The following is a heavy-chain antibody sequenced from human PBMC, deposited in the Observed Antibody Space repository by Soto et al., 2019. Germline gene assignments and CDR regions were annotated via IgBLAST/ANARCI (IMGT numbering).Heavy chain of an antibody. CDR1: GYTFTSYG. J-gene: IGHJ4*02. V-gene: IGHV1-18*01. D-gene: IGHD2-15*01. CDR3: ARDVGVLGYCSGGSCYISDY. CDR2: ISAYNGNT. Sequence: GASVKVSCKASGYTFTSYGISWVRQAPGQGLEWMGWISAYNGNTNYAQKLQGRVTMTTDTSTSTAYMELRSLRSDDTAVYYCARDVGVLGYCSGGSCYISDYWGQGTLVTVSS.